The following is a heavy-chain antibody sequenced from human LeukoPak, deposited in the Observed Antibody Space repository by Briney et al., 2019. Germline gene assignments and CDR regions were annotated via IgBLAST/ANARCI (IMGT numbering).Heavy chain of an antibody. CDR2: VKQDGSEK. J-gene: IGHJ5*02. CDR1: GFTFSSYW. CDR3: ARAIRYFDWFENWFDP. Sequence: PGGSLRLSCAASGFTFSSYWMSWVRQAPGKWLEWVANVKQDGSEKYYVDSVKGRFTISRDNAKNSLYLQMNSLRAEDTAVYYCARAIRYFDWFENWFDPWGQGTLVTVSS. V-gene: IGHV3-7*04. D-gene: IGHD3-9*01.